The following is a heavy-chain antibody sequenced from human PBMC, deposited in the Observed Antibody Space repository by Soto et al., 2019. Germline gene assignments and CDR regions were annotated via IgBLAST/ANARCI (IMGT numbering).Heavy chain of an antibody. CDR2: ISSDGTTT. V-gene: IGHV3-74*01. CDR1: GFSFRSYW. Sequence: EVQLVESGGGLVQSGGSRGLSCVASGFSFRSYWMHWVRQAPGKGLVWVARISSDGTTTTYADSANGRFTVSRDNAANTLYLQMRSMRAADTAVYYCAREYYGVLTGYYNDYWGQGTLVTVSS. CDR3: AREYYGVLTGYYNDY. J-gene: IGHJ4*02. D-gene: IGHD3-9*01.